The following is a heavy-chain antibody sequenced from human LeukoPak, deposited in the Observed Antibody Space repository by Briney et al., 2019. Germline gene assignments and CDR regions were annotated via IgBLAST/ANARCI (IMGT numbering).Heavy chain of an antibody. V-gene: IGHV1-69*04. Sequence: GASVKVSCKASGGTFSSYAISWVRQAPGQGLEWMGRIIPILGIANYAQKFQGRVTITADKSTSTAYMELSSLRSEDTAVYYCARVTEMATISSEFDYWGQGTLVTVSS. J-gene: IGHJ4*02. D-gene: IGHD5-24*01. CDR2: IIPILGIA. CDR3: ARVTEMATISSEFDY. CDR1: GGTFSSYA.